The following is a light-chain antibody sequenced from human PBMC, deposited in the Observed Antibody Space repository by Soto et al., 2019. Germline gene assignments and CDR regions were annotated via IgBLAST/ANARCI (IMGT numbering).Light chain of an antibody. CDR3: CSYAAGSAPYV. J-gene: IGLJ1*01. CDR1: SSDVGTYNL. V-gene: IGLV2-23*01. CDR2: EGS. Sequence: QSALTQPASVSGSPGQSITISCTGTSSDVGTYNLVSWYQQHPGKAPKLMLYEGSKRPSGVSNRFSGSNSGNTASLTISGLQAEDEADDYCCSYAAGSAPYVFGTGTKLTGL.